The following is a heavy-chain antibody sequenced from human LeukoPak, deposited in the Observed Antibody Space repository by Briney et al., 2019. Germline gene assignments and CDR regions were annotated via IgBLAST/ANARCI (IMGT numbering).Heavy chain of an antibody. Sequence: GGSLRLSCAASGFSVGSYGMSWVRQAPGKGLEWVSTFSGNGEWTHYTDSVKGRFTTSRDKTKNTLYLQMNSLIFEDTTLYYCAKDGFNYTSRDNDGFDTWGQGTMVTVSS. CDR2: FSGNGEWT. CDR3: AKDGFNYTSRDNDGFDT. D-gene: IGHD3-3*01. J-gene: IGHJ3*02. CDR1: GFSVGSYG. V-gene: IGHV3-23*01.